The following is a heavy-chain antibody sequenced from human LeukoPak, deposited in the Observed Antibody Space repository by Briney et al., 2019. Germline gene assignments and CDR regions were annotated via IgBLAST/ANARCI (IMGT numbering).Heavy chain of an antibody. CDR3: ARFLYNSYYYGMDV. CDR2: IPGGGGST. Sequence: GGSLRLSCAASGFTFSTYAMSWVRQAPGKGLEWVSTIPGGGGSTYYADSVKGRFTISRDNSKNTLYLQMNSLRAEDTAVYYCARFLYNSYYYGMDVWGQGTTATASS. V-gene: IGHV3-23*01. J-gene: IGHJ6*02. D-gene: IGHD1-14*01. CDR1: GFTFSTYA.